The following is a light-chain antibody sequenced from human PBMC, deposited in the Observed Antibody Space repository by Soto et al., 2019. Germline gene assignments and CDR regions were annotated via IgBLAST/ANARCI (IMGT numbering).Light chain of an antibody. V-gene: IGKV4-1*01. J-gene: IGKJ2*01. CDR2: WAS. CDR1: QSVFYSSNNKHY. CDR3: QQYYSTPYT. Sequence: DIVMAQSPDSLAVSLGERAAINCKSSQSVFYSSNNKHYLAWYQQKPGQPPKLLIYWASTRESGVPDRFSGSGSGTDFTLTISSLQAEDVGVYYCQQYYSTPYTFGQGTKLEIK.